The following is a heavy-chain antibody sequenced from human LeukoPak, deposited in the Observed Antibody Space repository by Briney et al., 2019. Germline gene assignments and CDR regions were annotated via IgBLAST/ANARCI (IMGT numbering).Heavy chain of an antibody. CDR2: INPSGGST. CDR1: GYTFTSYY. Sequence: ASVKVSCKASGYTFTSYYMHWVRQAPGQGLEWMGIINPSGGSTSYAQKFQGRVTMTRDTSTSTVYMELSSLRSEDTAVYYCARDLISFTRDGYNGARDYWGQGTLVTVSS. V-gene: IGHV1-46*01. J-gene: IGHJ4*02. CDR3: ARDLISFTRDGYNGARDY. D-gene: IGHD5-24*01.